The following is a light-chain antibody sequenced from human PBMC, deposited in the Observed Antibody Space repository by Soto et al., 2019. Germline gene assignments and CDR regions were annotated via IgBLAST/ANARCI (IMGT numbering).Light chain of an antibody. V-gene: IGKV3-20*01. J-gene: IGKJ5*01. CDR2: GAS. Sequence: EIVLTQSPATLSVSPGERATLSCRASQSINNNYLAWYQQKPGQAPRLLIDGASRRATAIPDRFSGSGSGTDFTLTISRLEPEDFAVFYCQQYGSSPITFGQGTRLEIK. CDR1: QSINNNY. CDR3: QQYGSSPIT.